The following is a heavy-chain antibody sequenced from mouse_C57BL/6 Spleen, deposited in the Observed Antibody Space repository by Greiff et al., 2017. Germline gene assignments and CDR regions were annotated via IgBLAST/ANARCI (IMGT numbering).Heavy chain of an antibody. CDR3: ARPCYDYDGFAY. V-gene: IGHV1-64*01. CDR1: GYTFTSYW. Sequence: QVQLQQPGAELVKPGASVKLSCKASGYTFTSYWMHWVKQRPGQGLEWIGMIHPNSGSTNYNEKFKSKATLTVDKSSSTAYMQLSSLTSEDSAVYYCARPCYDYDGFAYWGQGTLVTVSA. J-gene: IGHJ3*01. D-gene: IGHD2-4*01. CDR2: IHPNSGST.